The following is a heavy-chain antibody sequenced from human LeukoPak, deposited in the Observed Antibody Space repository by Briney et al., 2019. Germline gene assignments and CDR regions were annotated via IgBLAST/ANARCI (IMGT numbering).Heavy chain of an antibody. CDR3: ARGGMYSSYSY. CDR1: GGSFSGYY. Sequence: SETLSLTCAVYGGSFSGYYWSWIRQPPGKGLEWIGEINHSGSANYNPSLKSRVTISVDTSMNQFSLKLSSVTAANTAVYYCARGGMYSSYSYWGQGTLVTVSS. V-gene: IGHV4-34*01. D-gene: IGHD6-19*01. J-gene: IGHJ4*02. CDR2: INHSGSA.